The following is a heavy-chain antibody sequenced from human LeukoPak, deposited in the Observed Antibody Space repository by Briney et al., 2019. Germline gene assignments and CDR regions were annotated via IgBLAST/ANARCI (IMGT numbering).Heavy chain of an antibody. Sequence: ASVKVSCKASGYTFTSYDINWVRQAAGQGLEWMGWMNANRGNTGYAQKFQGRVNMTRNTSISTAYMERSSLRSEDTAVYYCARGRLSGWYFVTLRDLDYGGTWGAFDIWGQGTMVTVSS. J-gene: IGHJ3*02. CDR2: MNANRGNT. CDR1: GYTFTSYD. V-gene: IGHV1-8*01. CDR3: ARGRLSGWYFVTLRDLDYGGTWGAFDI. D-gene: IGHD4-23*01.